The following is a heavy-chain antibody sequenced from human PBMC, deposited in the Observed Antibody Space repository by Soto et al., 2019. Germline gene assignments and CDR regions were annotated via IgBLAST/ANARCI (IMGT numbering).Heavy chain of an antibody. Sequence: GESLKISCKTSGYNFGSYWVAWVRQVPGKGLEWMGRVDPSDSYTNYSPSFEGHVTISGDMSITTAYLDWGSLAASDTGVYYCARQSHESGSGWAMTPMDYWGQGTLVTVSS. D-gene: IGHD6-19*01. CDR3: ARQSHESGSGWAMTPMDY. CDR2: VDPSDSYT. V-gene: IGHV5-10-1*01. J-gene: IGHJ4*02. CDR1: GYNFGSYW.